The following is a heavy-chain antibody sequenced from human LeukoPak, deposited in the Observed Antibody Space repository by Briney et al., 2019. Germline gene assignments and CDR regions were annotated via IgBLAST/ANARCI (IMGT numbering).Heavy chain of an antibody. CDR2: ISWNSGSI. J-gene: IGHJ4*02. CDR1: GFTLDDYA. V-gene: IGHV3-9*01. D-gene: IGHD4-4*01. Sequence: SGGSLRLSCAASGFTLDDYAMHWVRQAPGKGLEWVSGISWNSGSIGYADSVKGRFTISRDNAKNSLYLQMNSLRAEDTALYYCAKDLMTTVTGFDYWGQGTLVTVSS. CDR3: AKDLMTTVTGFDY.